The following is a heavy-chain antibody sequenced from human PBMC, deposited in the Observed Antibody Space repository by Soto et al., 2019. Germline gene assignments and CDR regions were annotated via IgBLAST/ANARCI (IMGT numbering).Heavy chain of an antibody. Sequence: LSLTCTVSGGSVTNSSYYWGWIRQSPGKGLEWSGSVYYRGRSYSKSSVKSRVTISVDTSKNRFSLSLNSVTASDTAVYFCVSQRTTVPTQAYFDYWGPGALVTVSS. D-gene: IGHD4-17*01. CDR1: GGSVTNSSYY. CDR3: VSQRTTVPTQAYFDY. J-gene: IGHJ4*02. V-gene: IGHV4-39*01. CDR2: VYYRGRS.